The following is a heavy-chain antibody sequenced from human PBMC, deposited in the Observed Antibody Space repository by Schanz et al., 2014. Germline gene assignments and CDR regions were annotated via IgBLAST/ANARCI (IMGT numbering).Heavy chain of an antibody. CDR2: ITGASDHI. V-gene: IGHV3-11*03. Sequence: QVHLLESGGGLVEPGGSLRLSCAASGFSFSDYYMSWIRQAPGKGLEWVSGITGASDHIDYAESVKGRFTISRDNSKNTLYLQMDSIRAEDTAVYFCAKKVPAYNPFDSWGQGTLVTVSS. J-gene: IGHJ4*02. CDR1: GFSFSDYY. CDR3: AKKVPAYNPFDS. D-gene: IGHD1-1*01.